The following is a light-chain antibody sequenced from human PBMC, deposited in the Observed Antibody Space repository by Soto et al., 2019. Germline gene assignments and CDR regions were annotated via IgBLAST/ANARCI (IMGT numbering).Light chain of an antibody. Sequence: DIQMTQSPSSLSASVGDRVTLTCRASETIGNYLNWYQQKPGKAPKLLIYSASRLETGVPSRFSASGSGTDFTLTISSVQHDDFATCYCQQSFSSPFPFGPGT. CDR1: ETIGNY. V-gene: IGKV1-39*01. J-gene: IGKJ3*01. CDR2: SAS. CDR3: QQSFSSPFP.